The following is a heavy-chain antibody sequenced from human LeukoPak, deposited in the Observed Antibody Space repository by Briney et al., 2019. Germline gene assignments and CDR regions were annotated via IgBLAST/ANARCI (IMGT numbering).Heavy chain of an antibody. D-gene: IGHD2-2*01. Sequence: GGSLRLSRAASGFTFSDYYMSWIRQAPGKGLEWVSYISSSGSTIYYADSVKGRFTISRDNAKNSLYLQMNSLRAEDTAVYYCERDNGYCSSTSCYNNWFDPWGQGTLVTVSS. V-gene: IGHV3-11*01. CDR1: GFTFSDYY. CDR3: ERDNGYCSSTSCYNNWFDP. CDR2: ISSSGSTI. J-gene: IGHJ5*02.